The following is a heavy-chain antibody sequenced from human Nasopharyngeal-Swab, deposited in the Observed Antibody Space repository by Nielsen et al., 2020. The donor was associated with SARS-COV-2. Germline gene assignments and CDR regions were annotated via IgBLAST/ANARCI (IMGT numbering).Heavy chain of an antibody. Sequence: GESLKISCAASAFIFSSYAIHWVRQAPGKGLEWVAILWHDESDQEYADSVRGRFTIYRDASKNTLYLQMNSLRAEDTAVYYCAKDHSSSWGGDYWGQGTLVAVSS. J-gene: IGHJ4*02. CDR2: LWHDESDQ. D-gene: IGHD6-13*01. V-gene: IGHV3-33*06. CDR1: AFIFSSYA. CDR3: AKDHSSSWGGDY.